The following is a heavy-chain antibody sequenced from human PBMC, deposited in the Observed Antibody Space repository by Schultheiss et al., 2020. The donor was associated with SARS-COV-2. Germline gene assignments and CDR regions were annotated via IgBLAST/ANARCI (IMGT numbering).Heavy chain of an antibody. V-gene: IGHV4-59*01. CDR3: ARNVWGPKIDL. J-gene: IGHJ5*02. Sequence: SETLSLTCTVSGVSTSRYHWSWIRQPPGEEMQWIGYISYSGDTKYIPSLEGRVTISIDTSKNQFSLDLTSVTAADTAVYYCARNVWGPKIDLWGQGTLVTVSS. CDR2: ISYSGDT. CDR1: GVSTSRYH. D-gene: IGHD1-26*01.